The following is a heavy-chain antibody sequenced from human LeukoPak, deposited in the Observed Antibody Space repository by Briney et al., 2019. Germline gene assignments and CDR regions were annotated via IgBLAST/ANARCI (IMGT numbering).Heavy chain of an antibody. CDR2: ISGNAVST. CDR3: AKDSPSAWFDP. V-gene: IGHV3-23*01. J-gene: IGHJ5*02. CDR1: GFTFNSFA. Sequence: TGGSLRLSCAASGFTFNSFAMSWVRQAPGKGLEWVSTISGNAVSTYYADSVKGRFTISRDNSKNTLYVQMNSLRAEDTAVYYCAKDSPSAWFDPWGQGTLVTVSS. D-gene: IGHD2-2*01.